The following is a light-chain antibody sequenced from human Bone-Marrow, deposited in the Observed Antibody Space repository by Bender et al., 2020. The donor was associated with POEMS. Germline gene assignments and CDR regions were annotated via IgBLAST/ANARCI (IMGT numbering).Light chain of an antibody. Sequence: QSALTQPPSASESPGQSVTISCTGTSSDVGGYDYVSWYQQHPGKAPKLLIYEVTERPSGVPDRFSGSKSGNTASLTVSGLQGEDEADYYCSSYGGSNNLLFGGGTKLTVL. V-gene: IGLV2-8*01. CDR1: SSDVGGYDY. CDR2: EVT. CDR3: SSYGGSNNLL. J-gene: IGLJ3*02.